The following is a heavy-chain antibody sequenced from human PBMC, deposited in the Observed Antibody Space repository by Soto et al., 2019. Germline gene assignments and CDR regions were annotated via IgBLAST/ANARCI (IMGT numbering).Heavy chain of an antibody. D-gene: IGHD1-26*01. J-gene: IGHJ4*01. V-gene: IGHV3-48*02. CDR3: ARNFVSYLSV. Sequence: EVQLVESGGGLVQPGGSLRLSCAASGFTFSSYSMNWVRQAPGKGLEWVSYISSSSSNIYYADSLKGRFTISRDNAKNPMYLAMNSLRDAETAVYYCARNFVSYLSVWGQGTLVTVSS. CDR2: ISSSSSNI. CDR1: GFTFSSYS.